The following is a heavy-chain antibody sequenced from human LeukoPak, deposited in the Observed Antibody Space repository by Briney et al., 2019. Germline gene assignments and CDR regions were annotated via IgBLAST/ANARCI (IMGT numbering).Heavy chain of an antibody. CDR1: GGSFSGYY. D-gene: IGHD6-13*01. Sequence: SETLSLTCAVYGGSFSGYYWSWIRQPPGKGLEWIGEINHSGSTNYNPSLKSRVTISVDTSKNQFSLKLSSVTAADTAVYYCARFSSSLGYFDCWGQGTLVTVSS. CDR2: INHSGST. CDR3: ARFSSSLGYFDC. J-gene: IGHJ4*02. V-gene: IGHV4-34*01.